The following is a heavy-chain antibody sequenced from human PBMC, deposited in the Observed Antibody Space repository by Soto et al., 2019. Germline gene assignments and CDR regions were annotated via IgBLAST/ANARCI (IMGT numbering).Heavy chain of an antibody. D-gene: IGHD2-21*02. CDR1: GFTFSSYG. J-gene: IGHJ6*03. Sequence: QEQLVESGGGVVQPGRSLRLSCAASGFTFSSYGMHWVRQGPGKGLEWVAVIWYDGTNKYYGDSVKGRFTISRDNSKNTVYLQMTSLRDADTAVYYCARDHGDDQEWPPPIHYYMDGWGKGTTVTVSS. CDR3: ARDHGDDQEWPPPIHYYMDG. V-gene: IGHV3-33*01. CDR2: IWYDGTNK.